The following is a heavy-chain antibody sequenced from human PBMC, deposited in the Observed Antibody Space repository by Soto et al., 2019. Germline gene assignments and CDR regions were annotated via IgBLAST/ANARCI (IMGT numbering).Heavy chain of an antibody. V-gene: IGHV1-8*01. D-gene: IGHD4-17*01. J-gene: IGHJ4*02. CDR1: GYTFTSYD. CDR2: MNPNSGNT. Sequence: QVQLVQSGAEVKKPGASVKVSCRASGYTFTSYDINWVRQATGQGLEWMGWMNPNSGNTGYAQKFQGRVTMTRNTSISTAYMELRSLTSDAPAVYYWAGSTNDYGDRHWGQGTLVTVSS. CDR3: AGSTNDYGDRH.